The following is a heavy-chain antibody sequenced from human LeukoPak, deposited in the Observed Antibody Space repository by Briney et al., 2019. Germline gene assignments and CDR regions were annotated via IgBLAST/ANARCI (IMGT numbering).Heavy chain of an antibody. J-gene: IGHJ4*02. CDR3: ARDPYYDILTGYYDGCPDY. V-gene: IGHV3-21*01. CDR2: ISSSSSSYI. Sequence: GGSLRLSCAASGFTFSSYSMNWVRQAPGKGLEWVSSISSSSSSYIYYADSVKGRFTISRDNAKNSLYLQMNSLRAEDTAVHYCARDPYYDILTGYYDGCPDYWGQGTLVTVSS. CDR1: GFTFSSYS. D-gene: IGHD3-9*01.